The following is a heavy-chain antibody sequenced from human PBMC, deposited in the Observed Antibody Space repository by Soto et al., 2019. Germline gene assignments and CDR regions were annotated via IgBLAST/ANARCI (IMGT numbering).Heavy chain of an antibody. Sequence: GGSLRLSCAASGFTFDDYAMHWVRQAPGKGLEWVSLISGDGGSTYYADSVKGRFTISRDNSKNSLYLQMNSLRTEDTALYYCAKVRNLYDFWSGYYYGMDVWGQGTTVTVSS. CDR1: GFTFDDYA. V-gene: IGHV3-43*02. D-gene: IGHD3-3*01. CDR2: ISGDGGST. CDR3: AKVRNLYDFWSGYYYGMDV. J-gene: IGHJ6*02.